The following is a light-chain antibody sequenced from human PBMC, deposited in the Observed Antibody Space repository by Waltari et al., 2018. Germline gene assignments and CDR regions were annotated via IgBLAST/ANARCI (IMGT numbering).Light chain of an antibody. CDR3: CSFTATHTLL. CDR1: NKDVGASQV. V-gene: IGLV2-14*03. CDR2: DVT. Sequence: QSALTQPASVSGSPGQSRTISCTGTNKDVGASQVASWYQQHPGRAPPLMIYDVTERPSGISYRFSGSTSANTASLTISGLLPEDEAIYYCCSFTATHTLLFGGGTTVTVL. J-gene: IGLJ2*01.